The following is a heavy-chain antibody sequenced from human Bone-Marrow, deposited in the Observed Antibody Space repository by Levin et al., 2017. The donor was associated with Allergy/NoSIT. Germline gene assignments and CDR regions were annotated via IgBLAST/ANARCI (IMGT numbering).Heavy chain of an antibody. V-gene: IGHV3-23*01. CDR3: AKNGYCTGGVCYADFYYMDV. CDR2: ISGGGGTT. CDR1: GFTFKSYA. J-gene: IGHJ6*03. Sequence: GGSLRLSCGATGFTFKSYAMSWVRQAPGKGLEWVSSISGGGGTTHYADSVKGRSTISRDNSKNTLYLQMNSLRAEDTAVYYCAKNGYCTGGVCYADFYYMDVWGKGTTVTVSS. D-gene: IGHD2-8*02.